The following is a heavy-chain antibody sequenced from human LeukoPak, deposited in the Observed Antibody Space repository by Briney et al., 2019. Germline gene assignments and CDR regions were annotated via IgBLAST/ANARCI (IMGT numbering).Heavy chain of an antibody. CDR2: FYYSGST. Sequence: MSSETLSLTCTVFGGSIRGYHWSWIRQPPGKGLEWIGHFYYSGSTNFNPSLKSRVTISGDTSKNQFSLKVISVTAADTAVYYCARGAGSGDYWGQGTLVTVSS. CDR3: ARGAGSGDY. V-gene: IGHV4-59*01. J-gene: IGHJ4*02. CDR1: GGSIRGYH.